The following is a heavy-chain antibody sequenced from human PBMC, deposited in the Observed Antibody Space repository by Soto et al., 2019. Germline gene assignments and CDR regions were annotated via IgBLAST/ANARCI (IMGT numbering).Heavy chain of an antibody. CDR1: AYTFTSYG. V-gene: IGHV1-18*04. D-gene: IGHD2-21*02. CDR2: ISTYNGNT. Sequence: GASVKFSCKAFAYTFTSYGISWVRQAPGQGLEWMGWISTYNGNTNYAQKLQGRVTMTTDTSTSTAYMELRSLRSDDTAVYYCAREVVVTAISHYYFGMDVWGQGTTVTVSS. CDR3: AREVVVTAISHYYFGMDV. J-gene: IGHJ6*02.